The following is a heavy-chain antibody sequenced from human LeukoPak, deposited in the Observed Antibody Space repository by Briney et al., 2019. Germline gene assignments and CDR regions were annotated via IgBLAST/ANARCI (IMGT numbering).Heavy chain of an antibody. D-gene: IGHD3-16*01. CDR3: AKGLGYDYVWGSYRVYFDY. CDR1: GGSISSSSYY. CDR2: IYYSGST. Sequence: SETLSLTCTVSGGSISSSSYYWGWIRQPPGKGLEWIGSIYYSGSTYYNPSLKSRVTISVDTSKNQFSLKLSSVTAADTAVYYCAKGLGYDYVWGSYRVYFDYWGQGTLVTVSS. V-gene: IGHV4-39*07. J-gene: IGHJ4*02.